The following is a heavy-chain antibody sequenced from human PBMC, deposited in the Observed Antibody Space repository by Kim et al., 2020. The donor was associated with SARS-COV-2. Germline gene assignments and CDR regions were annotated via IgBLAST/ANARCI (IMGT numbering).Heavy chain of an antibody. V-gene: IGHV1-46*01. Sequence: ASVKVSCKASGYTFTSYYMHWVRQAPGQGLEWMGIINPSGGSTSYAQKFQGRVTMTRDTSTSTVYMELSSLRSEDTAVYYCARDWVRFGELLHYYYYYGMDVWGQGTTVTVSS. J-gene: IGHJ6*02. CDR3: ARDWVRFGELLHYYYYYGMDV. CDR1: GYTFTSYY. D-gene: IGHD3-10*01. CDR2: INPSGGST.